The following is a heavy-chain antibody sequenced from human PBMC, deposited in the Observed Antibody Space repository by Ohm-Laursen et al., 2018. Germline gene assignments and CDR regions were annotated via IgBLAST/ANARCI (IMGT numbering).Heavy chain of an antibody. Sequence: SLRLSCAASGFNFGAHNMDWVRQAPGKGLEWVSLLWYDGSNKLYAESVKGRFTISRDTSKNTLYLQMNSLRAEDTAVYYCATRTIFGVVAYGYWGQGTLVTVSS. CDR3: ATRTIFGVVAYGY. D-gene: IGHD3-3*01. CDR2: LWYDGSNK. J-gene: IGHJ4*02. CDR1: GFNFGAHN. V-gene: IGHV3-33*01.